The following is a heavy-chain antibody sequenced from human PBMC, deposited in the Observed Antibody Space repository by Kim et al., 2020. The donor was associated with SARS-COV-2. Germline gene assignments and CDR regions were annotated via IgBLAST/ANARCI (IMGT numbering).Heavy chain of an antibody. Sequence: SETLSLTCAVSGGSISSSNWWSWVRQPPGTGLEWIGEIYRGGSTNYNPSLKSRVTISVDKSKNQFSLKLSSVTAADTAVYYCERVPSGGGSGSYYNPSWFDLWGQGTLVTVSS. CDR2: IYRGGST. CDR3: ERVPSGGGSGSYYNPSWFDL. J-gene: IGHJ5*02. CDR1: GGSISSSNW. D-gene: IGHD3-10*01. V-gene: IGHV4-4*02.